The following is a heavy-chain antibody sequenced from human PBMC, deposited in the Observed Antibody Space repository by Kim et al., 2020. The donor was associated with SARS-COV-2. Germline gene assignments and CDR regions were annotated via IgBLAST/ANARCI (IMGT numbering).Heavy chain of an antibody. D-gene: IGHD1-1*01. Sequence: GGSLRLSCAASGFTFSGYWMNWVRQAPGKGLEWVANIKQDGSEKYYVDSVKGRFTISRDNAKNSLYLQMNSLKAEDTAVYYCARVSNNWSGNYFDHWGQGTLVTVSS. CDR2: IKQDGSEK. CDR3: ARVSNNWSGNYFDH. CDR1: GFTFSGYW. V-gene: IGHV3-7*01. J-gene: IGHJ4*02.